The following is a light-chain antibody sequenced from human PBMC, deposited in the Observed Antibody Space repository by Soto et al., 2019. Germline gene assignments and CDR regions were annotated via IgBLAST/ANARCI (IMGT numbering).Light chain of an antibody. Sequence: EIVLTQSPATLSLSPGERATLSCRASQSISSYLAWYQQKPDQAPRLLIYDASNRATGIPARLSGSGSGTDFTLTISSLEPEDFAVYYCHQRSTWPFTFGPGTQVDIK. V-gene: IGKV3-11*01. CDR2: DAS. CDR3: HQRSTWPFT. J-gene: IGKJ3*01. CDR1: QSISSY.